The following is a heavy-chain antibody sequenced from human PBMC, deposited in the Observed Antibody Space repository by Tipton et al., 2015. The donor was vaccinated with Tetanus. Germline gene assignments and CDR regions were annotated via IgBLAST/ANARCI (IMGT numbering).Heavy chain of an antibody. V-gene: IGHV1-46*01. Sequence: QLVQSGAEVKKPGASVKVSCQASGYTFINHNMHWVRQAPGQGLEWMGIIIPSGGTTRYAQKFQGRVTMTRDTSTSTVYMELSSLRSEDTAVYYCARDGGSYYTDCWGQGTLVTVSS. CDR2: IIPSGGTT. CDR3: ARDGGSYYTDC. D-gene: IGHD1-26*01. J-gene: IGHJ4*02. CDR1: GYTFINHN.